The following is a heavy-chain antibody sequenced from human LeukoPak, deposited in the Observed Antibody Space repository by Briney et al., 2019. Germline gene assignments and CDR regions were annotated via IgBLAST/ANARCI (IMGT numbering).Heavy chain of an antibody. D-gene: IGHD5-18*01. Sequence: GASVKVSCKASGNSISNYAVSWVRQAPGQGLEWMGGIIPIFGTANYAQKFQGRVTITADESTSTAYMELSSLRSEDTAVYYCAREGDTAMGPFDYWGQGTLVTVSS. V-gene: IGHV1-69*13. CDR1: GNSISNYA. J-gene: IGHJ4*02. CDR3: AREGDTAMGPFDY. CDR2: IIPIFGTA.